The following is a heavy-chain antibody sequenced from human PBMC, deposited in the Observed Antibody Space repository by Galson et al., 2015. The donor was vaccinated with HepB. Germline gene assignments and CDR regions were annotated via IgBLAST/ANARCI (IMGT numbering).Heavy chain of an antibody. CDR1: GGSISTNNNY. CDR3: ARHPYGVGGDY. J-gene: IGHJ4*02. CDR2: IYSSGST. Sequence: ETLSLTCTVSGGSISTNNNYWGWIRQPPGKGLEWIGSIYSSGSTYYNPSLKSRVSISVDTSKNQFSLKLSSVTASDTAVYYCARHPYGVGGDYWGQGTLVTVSS. V-gene: IGHV4-39*01. D-gene: IGHD4-17*01.